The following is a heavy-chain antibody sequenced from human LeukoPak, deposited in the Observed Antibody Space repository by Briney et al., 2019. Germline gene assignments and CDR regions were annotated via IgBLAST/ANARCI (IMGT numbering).Heavy chain of an antibody. CDR1: GFTFSSYA. J-gene: IGHJ4*02. V-gene: IGHV3-30*04. Sequence: PGGSLRLSCAASGFTFSSYAMHWVRQAPGKGLEWVAVISYDGSNKYYADSVKGRFTISRDNSKNTLYLQMNSLRAEDTVVYYCAKEYYDFWSGYNTGPDFDYWGQGTLVTVSS. CDR3: AKEYYDFWSGYNTGPDFDY. CDR2: ISYDGSNK. D-gene: IGHD3-3*01.